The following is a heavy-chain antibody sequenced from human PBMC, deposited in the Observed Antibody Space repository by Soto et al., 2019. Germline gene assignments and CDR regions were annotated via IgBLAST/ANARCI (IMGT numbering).Heavy chain of an antibody. CDR2: VSGNGGST. V-gene: IGHV3-23*01. CDR1: GFTLSNFG. Sequence: GQVLESGGGLVQPGGSLRLTCVASGFTLSNFGMSWVRQAPGKGLEWVSFVSGNGGSTYYIDSVKGRFTISRDSSTNTVRLQMNSLRAEDTAVYYCATSNYGERDWGQGALVIVSS. CDR3: ATSNYGERD. D-gene: IGHD4-17*01. J-gene: IGHJ4*02.